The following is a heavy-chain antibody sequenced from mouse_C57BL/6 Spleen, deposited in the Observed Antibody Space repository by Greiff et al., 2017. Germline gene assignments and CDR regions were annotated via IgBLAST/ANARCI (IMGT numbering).Heavy chain of an antibody. V-gene: IGHV1-80*01. CDR3: ARDTTVVATDFDV. D-gene: IGHD1-1*01. CDR2: IYPGDGDT. CDR1: GYAFSSYW. Sequence: QVQLQQSGAELVKPGASVKISCKASGYAFSSYWMNWVKQRPGKGLEWIGQIYPGDGDTNYNKKFKGKATLTADKSSSTAYMQLSSLTSEDSAVYFCARDTTVVATDFDVWGTGTTVTVSS. J-gene: IGHJ1*03.